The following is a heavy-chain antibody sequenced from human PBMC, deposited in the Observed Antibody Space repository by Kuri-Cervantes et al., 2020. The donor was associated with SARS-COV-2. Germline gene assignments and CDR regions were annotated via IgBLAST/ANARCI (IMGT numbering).Heavy chain of an antibody. CDR2: IIPILGIA. CDR3: VRGGIVGAKIDY. J-gene: IGHJ4*02. CDR1: GGTFSSYA. D-gene: IGHD1-26*01. Sequence: SVKVSCKASGGTFSSYAISWVRQDPGQGLEWMGGIIPILGIANYAQKFQVRVTITADKSTSTAYIELSSLRSEDTAVYYCVRGGIVGAKIDYWGQGTRVTVSS. V-gene: IGHV1-69*10.